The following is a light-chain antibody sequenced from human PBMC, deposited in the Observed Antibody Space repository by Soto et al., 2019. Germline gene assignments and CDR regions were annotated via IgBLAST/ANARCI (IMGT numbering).Light chain of an antibody. J-gene: IGKJ1*01. CDR2: AAS. CDR3: QKYNSAPPT. Sequence: DIQMTQSPSSLSTSVGDRVTITCRASQAISIYLAWYQQKPGKVPKLLIYAASTLQSGVPSRFCGSGSGTDFTLTISSLQPEDVATYYCQKYNSAPPTCGQGTKVELK. V-gene: IGKV1-27*01. CDR1: QAISIY.